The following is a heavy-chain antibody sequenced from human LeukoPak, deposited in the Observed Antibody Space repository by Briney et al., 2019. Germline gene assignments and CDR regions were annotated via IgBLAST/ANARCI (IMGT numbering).Heavy chain of an antibody. CDR1: GGSFSGYY. Sequence: PSETLSLTCAVYGGSFSGYYWSWLRQPPGKGLEWIGEINHSGSTNYNPSLTSRVTISVDTSKNQFSLKLSSVTAADTAVYYCARSRLDYYGSGSYYPLRRRKNKSYYYYYMDVWGKGTTVTISS. J-gene: IGHJ6*03. CDR3: ARSRLDYYGSGSYYPLRRRKNKSYYYYYMDV. V-gene: IGHV4-34*01. D-gene: IGHD3-10*01. CDR2: INHSGST.